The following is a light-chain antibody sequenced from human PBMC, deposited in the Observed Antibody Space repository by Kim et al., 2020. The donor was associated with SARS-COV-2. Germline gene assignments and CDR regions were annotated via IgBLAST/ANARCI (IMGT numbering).Light chain of an antibody. CDR1: QSVSSY. J-gene: IGKJ2*01. CDR2: DAS. CDR3: QQRSNWPPYT. V-gene: IGKV3-11*01. Sequence: EIVLTQSPATLSLSPGERATLSCRASQSVSSYLAWYQQKPGQAPRLLIYDASNRGTGIPARFSGSGSGTDFTLTISSLEPEDFAVYYCQQRSNWPPYTLGQGNKL.